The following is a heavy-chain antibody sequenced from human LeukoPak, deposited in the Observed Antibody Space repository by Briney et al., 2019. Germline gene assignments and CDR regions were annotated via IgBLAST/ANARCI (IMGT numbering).Heavy chain of an antibody. V-gene: IGHV1-18*01. CDR3: ARGPRDSSGWYYYFDY. J-gene: IGHJ4*02. Sequence: ASVKVSCKASGYTFTSYGISWVRQAPGQGLEWMGWISAYNGNTNYAKKLQGRVTMTTDTSTSTAYMELSSLRSEDTAVYYCARGPRDSSGWYYYFDYWGQGTLVTVSS. CDR2: ISAYNGNT. D-gene: IGHD6-19*01. CDR1: GYTFTSYG.